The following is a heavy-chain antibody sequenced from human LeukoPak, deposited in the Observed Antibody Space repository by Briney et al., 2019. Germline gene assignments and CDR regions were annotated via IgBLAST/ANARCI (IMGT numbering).Heavy chain of an antibody. CDR1: GGSISSYY. Sequence: SETLSLTCTVSGGSISSYYWSWIRQPPGKGLEWIGYIYYSGSTNYNPSHKSRVTISVDTSKNQFSLKLSSVTAADTAVYYCARLLDWFDPWGQGTLVTVSS. CDR2: IYYSGST. V-gene: IGHV4-59*08. J-gene: IGHJ5*02. D-gene: IGHD2-8*02. CDR3: ARLLDWFDP.